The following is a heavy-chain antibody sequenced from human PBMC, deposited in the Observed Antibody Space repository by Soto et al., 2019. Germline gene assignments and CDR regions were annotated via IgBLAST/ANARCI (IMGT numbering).Heavy chain of an antibody. CDR2: IIPFFGTA. Sequence: QVQLVQSGAEVKKTGSSVKVSCKASGGNFNTFGFSWVRQAPGQGLEWMGGIIPFFGTAKYSQKFEDKITITADESTNTVYMDLISLTFEDTAIYYCARSAPMEAGDKYCYDFWGQGALITVSS. J-gene: IGHJ4*02. D-gene: IGHD4-17*01. CDR1: GGNFNTFG. CDR3: ARSAPMEAGDKYCYDF. V-gene: IGHV1-69*01.